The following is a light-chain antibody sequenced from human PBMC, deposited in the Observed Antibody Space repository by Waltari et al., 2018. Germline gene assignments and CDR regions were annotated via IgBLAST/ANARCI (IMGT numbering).Light chain of an antibody. CDR2: WAS. CDR1: QNILYTPNNKDY. V-gene: IGKV4-1*01. J-gene: IGKJ4*01. Sequence: DIVMTQSPDSLAVSLGERATINCKSSQNILYTPNNKDYLAWYQQKPGQPPKLLIFWASTRESGVPVRFSGSGSGTDFTLTISGLQAEDVAVYYCQQYFTTPLTFGGGTKVEI. CDR3: QQYFTTPLT.